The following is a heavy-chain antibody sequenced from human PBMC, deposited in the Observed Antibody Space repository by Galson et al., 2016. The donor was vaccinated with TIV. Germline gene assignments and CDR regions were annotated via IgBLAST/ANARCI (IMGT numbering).Heavy chain of an antibody. CDR3: ARSGDYGDY. J-gene: IGHJ4*02. V-gene: IGHV1-8*02. D-gene: IGHD4-17*01. CDR1: GYTFTSYD. Sequence: SVKVSCKASGYTFTSYDINWVRQATGQGLEWMGWMNPNSGNTGYAQKFRGRVTMTRNTSVETAYMELSSLRSEDAAVYYCARSGDYGDYWGKGTLVTVSS. CDR2: MNPNSGNT.